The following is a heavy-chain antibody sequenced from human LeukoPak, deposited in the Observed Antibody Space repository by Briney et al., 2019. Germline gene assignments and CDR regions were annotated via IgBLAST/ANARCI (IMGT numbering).Heavy chain of an antibody. CDR3: ARGGYGSGSYYSGY. J-gene: IGHJ4*02. CDR1: GYTFTSYG. D-gene: IGHD3-10*01. Sequence: SVKVSCKASGYTFTSYGISWVRQAPGQGLEWMGGIIPIFGTANYAQKFQGRVTITADESTSTAYMELSSLRSEDTAVYYCARGGYGSGSYYSGYWGQGTLVTVSS. V-gene: IGHV1-69*13. CDR2: IIPIFGTA.